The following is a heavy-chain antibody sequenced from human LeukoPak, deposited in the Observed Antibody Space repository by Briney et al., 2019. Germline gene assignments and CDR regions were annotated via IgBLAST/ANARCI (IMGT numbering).Heavy chain of an antibody. Sequence: PSETLSLTCTVSGGSISSYYWSWIRQPPGKGLEWIGYIYYSGSTNYNPSLKSRVTISVDTSKNQFSLKLSSVTAADTAVYYCARTNPNGSDLDCWGQGTLVTVSS. CDR2: IYYSGST. CDR3: ARTNPNGSDLDC. V-gene: IGHV4-59*08. D-gene: IGHD3-10*01. CDR1: GGSISSYY. J-gene: IGHJ4*02.